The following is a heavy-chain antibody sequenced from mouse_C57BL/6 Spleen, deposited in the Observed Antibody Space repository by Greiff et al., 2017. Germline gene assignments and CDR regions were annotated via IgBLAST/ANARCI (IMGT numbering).Heavy chain of an antibody. CDR3: VRENYYGYDVDWYFDV. Sequence: EVQLVESGGGLVQPKGSLKLSCAASGFTFNTYAMHWVRQAPGKGLEWVARICSTSSNYASYHADSVKDRFTISREDSQSMLYLQMNNLKTEYTAMYYGVRENYYGYDVDWYFDVWGTGTTVTVSS. J-gene: IGHJ1*03. CDR2: ICSTSSNYAS. D-gene: IGHD2-2*01. CDR1: GFTFNTYA. V-gene: IGHV10-3*01.